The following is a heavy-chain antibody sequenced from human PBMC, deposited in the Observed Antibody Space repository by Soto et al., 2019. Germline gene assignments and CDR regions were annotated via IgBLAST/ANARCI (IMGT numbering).Heavy chain of an antibody. CDR3: ASPGYSYGYYYYGMDV. D-gene: IGHD5-18*01. Sequence: VGSLRLSCAASGFTFSSYAMSWVRQAPGKGLEWVSAISGSGGSTYYADSVKGRFTISRDNSKNTLYLQMNSLRAEDTAVYYCASPGYSYGYYYYGMDVWRQGTTVTVSS. CDR1: GFTFSSYA. V-gene: IGHV3-23*01. J-gene: IGHJ6*02. CDR2: ISGSGGST.